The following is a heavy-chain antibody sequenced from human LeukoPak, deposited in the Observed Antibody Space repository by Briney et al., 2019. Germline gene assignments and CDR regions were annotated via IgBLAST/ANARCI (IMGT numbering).Heavy chain of an antibody. CDR2: IYSGGST. CDR3: ARDSYSTSCYDY. CDR1: GGSISSYY. V-gene: IGHV4-4*07. D-gene: IGHD2-2*01. J-gene: IGHJ4*02. Sequence: PSETLSLTRTVSGGSISSYYWSWIRQPAGKGLEWIGRIYSGGSTNYNPSLKSRVTLSVDTSKNEFSLKLSSVTAADTAVYYCARDSYSTSCYDYWGQGILVTVSS.